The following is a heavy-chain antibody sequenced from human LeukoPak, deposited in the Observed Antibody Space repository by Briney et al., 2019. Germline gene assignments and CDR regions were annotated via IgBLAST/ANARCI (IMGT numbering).Heavy chain of an antibody. CDR1: GGSINSGDYY. CDR2: IYYSGST. V-gene: IGHV4-30-4*01. J-gene: IGHJ4*02. CDR3: VRRRRHHPNYFDY. Sequence: SETLSLTCTVSGGSINSGDYYWSWIRRPPGEGLEWIGHIYYSGSTYYNPSLKSRVTISIDTSKNQFSLNLSSVTAADTAVYSCVRRRRHHPNYFDYWGQGTLVTVSS. D-gene: IGHD1-14*01.